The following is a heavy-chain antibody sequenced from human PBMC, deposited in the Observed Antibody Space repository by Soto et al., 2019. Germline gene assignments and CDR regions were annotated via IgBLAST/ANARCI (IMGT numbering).Heavy chain of an antibody. D-gene: IGHD3-22*01. CDR1: GYTFTSYY. J-gene: IGHJ4*02. CDR3: ASSGYYRHPLDY. V-gene: IGHV1-46*01. Sequence: GASVKVSCKASGYTFTSYYMHWVRQAPGQGLEWMGIINPSGGSTSYAQKFQGRVTMTRDTSTSTVYMELSSLRSADTAGDYGASSGYYRHPLDYWGQRXLLTVYS. CDR2: INPSGGST.